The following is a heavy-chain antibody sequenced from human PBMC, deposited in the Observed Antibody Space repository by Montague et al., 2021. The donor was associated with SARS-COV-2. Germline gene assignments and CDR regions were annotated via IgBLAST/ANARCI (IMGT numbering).Heavy chain of an antibody. CDR2: INHSGST. Sequence: SETLSLTCAVYGGSFSGYYWSWIRQPPGKGLEWIGVINHSGSTNYNPSLKSRVTISVDTSKNQFSLKLSSVTAADTAVYYCARGYQLRFLEWSSRQSTFDYWGQGTLVTVSS. D-gene: IGHD3-3*01. CDR3: ARGYQLRFLEWSSRQSTFDY. CDR1: GGSFSGYY. J-gene: IGHJ4*02. V-gene: IGHV4-34*01.